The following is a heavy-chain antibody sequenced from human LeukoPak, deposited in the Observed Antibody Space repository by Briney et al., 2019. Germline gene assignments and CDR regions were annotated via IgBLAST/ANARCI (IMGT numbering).Heavy chain of an antibody. CDR2: INHSGST. J-gene: IGHJ5*02. Sequence: PSETLSLTCAVYGGSFSGYYWSWIRQPPGKGLEWIGEINHSGSTNYNPSLKSRVTISVDTSKNQFSLKLSSATAADTAVYYCARAWGIAAAGSIDPWGQGTLVTVSS. CDR1: GGSFSGYY. CDR3: ARAWGIAAAGSIDP. D-gene: IGHD6-13*01. V-gene: IGHV4-34*01.